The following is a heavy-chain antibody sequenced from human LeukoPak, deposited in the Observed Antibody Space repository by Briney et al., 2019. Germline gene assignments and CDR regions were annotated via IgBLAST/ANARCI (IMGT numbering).Heavy chain of an antibody. Sequence: PSETLSLTCTVSGGSLSSGSYYWNWIRQPAGKGLEWIGRIYSNGRTDYNPSLKSRVTMSVDTSKNQFSLKLSSVTAADTAVYYCARETYYYDSSGYRFAFDIWGQGTMVTVSS. V-gene: IGHV4-61*02. D-gene: IGHD3-22*01. CDR1: GGSLSSGSYY. J-gene: IGHJ3*02. CDR2: IYSNGRT. CDR3: ARETYYYDSSGYRFAFDI.